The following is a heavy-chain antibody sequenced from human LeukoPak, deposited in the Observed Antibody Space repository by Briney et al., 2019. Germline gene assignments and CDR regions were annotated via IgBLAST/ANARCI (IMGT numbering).Heavy chain of an antibody. V-gene: IGHV3-7*01. CDR3: VRSKVVAEAGKSWFDP. J-gene: IGHJ5*01. D-gene: IGHD6-19*01. CDR1: GFSFNKYW. CDR2: ISQDGSQK. Sequence: GGSLRLSCAASGFSFNKYWMNWVRQAPGKGLGWVATISQDGSQKYLADFVKGRFTISRDNGRNSLYLQMSSLRGDDTAIYYCVRSKVVAEAGKSWFDPWGQGTRVTVTS.